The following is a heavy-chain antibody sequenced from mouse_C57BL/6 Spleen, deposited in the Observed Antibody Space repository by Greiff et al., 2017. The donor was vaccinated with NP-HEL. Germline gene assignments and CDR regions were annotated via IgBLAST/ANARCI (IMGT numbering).Heavy chain of an antibody. CDR2: INPNNGGT. J-gene: IGHJ4*01. Sequence: EVQLQQSGPELVKPGASVKISCKASGYTFTDYYMNWVKQSHGKSLEWIGDINPNNGGTSYNQKFKGKATLTVDKSSSTAYMELRSLTSEDSAVYICARAPRLLDYAMDYWGQGTSVTASS. CDR3: ARAPRLLDYAMDY. D-gene: IGHD2-10*02. V-gene: IGHV1-26*01. CDR1: GYTFTDYY.